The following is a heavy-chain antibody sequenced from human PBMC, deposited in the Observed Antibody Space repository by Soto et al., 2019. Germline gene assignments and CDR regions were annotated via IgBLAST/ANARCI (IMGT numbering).Heavy chain of an antibody. J-gene: IGHJ4*02. CDR2: ISTSSTYI. Sequence: GGSLRLSCAASGFTFSSYSMNWVRQAPGKGLEWVSSISTSSTYIYYADSVKGRFTVSRDNAKNSLYLQINSLRDEDTAVYYCARGSIVATSLTTFDYWGQGTQVTVSS. CDR3: ARGSIVATSLTTFDY. D-gene: IGHD5-12*01. CDR1: GFTFSSYS. V-gene: IGHV3-21*01.